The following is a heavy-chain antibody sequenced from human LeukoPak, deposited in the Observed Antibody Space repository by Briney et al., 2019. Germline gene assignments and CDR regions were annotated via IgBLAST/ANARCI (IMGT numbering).Heavy chain of an antibody. CDR2: IIPIFGTA. CDR1: GGTFRSYA. J-gene: IGHJ4*02. V-gene: IGHV1-69*05. CDR3: AKLGRNSYSGSYLDY. D-gene: IGHD1-26*01. Sequence: SVKVSCKASGGTFRSYAISWVRQAPGQGLEWMGRIIPIFGTANYAQRFQGRVTITTDESTSTAYMELSSLRSEDTAVYYCAKLGRNSYSGSYLDYWGQGTLVTVSS.